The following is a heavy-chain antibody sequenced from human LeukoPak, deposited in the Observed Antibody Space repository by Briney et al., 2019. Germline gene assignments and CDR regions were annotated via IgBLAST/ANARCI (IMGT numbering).Heavy chain of an antibody. D-gene: IGHD3-22*01. Sequence: SETLSLTCAVYGGSFSGYYWNWIRHPPGKGLGWIGEITLSGSTNYNPSLKSRVTISVDTSKNQFSLKLSSVTAADTAVYYCARRRDSSGYRPYYYYYYYMDVWGKGTTGTISS. CDR1: GGSFSGYY. CDR2: ITLSGST. J-gene: IGHJ6*03. CDR3: ARRRDSSGYRPYYYYYYYMDV. V-gene: IGHV4-34*01.